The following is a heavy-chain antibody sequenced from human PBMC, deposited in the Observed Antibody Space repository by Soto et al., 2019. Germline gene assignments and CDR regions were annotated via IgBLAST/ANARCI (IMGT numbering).Heavy chain of an antibody. D-gene: IGHD1-1*01. CDR3: GRGRYGDY. CDR2: ISAHNGNT. V-gene: IGHV1-18*01. Sequence: QVHLVQSGAEVKKPGASVKVSCKGSGYGFTTYGITWVRQAPGQGLEWMAWISAHNGNTNYAQKLQGRVTVTRDTSTSTANMELRSLGSDDTAGYYCGRGRYGDYWGQGALVTVSS. J-gene: IGHJ4*02. CDR1: GYGFTTYG.